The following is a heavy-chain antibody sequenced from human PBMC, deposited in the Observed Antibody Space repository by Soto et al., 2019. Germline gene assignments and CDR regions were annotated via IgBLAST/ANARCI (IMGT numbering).Heavy chain of an antibody. J-gene: IGHJ6*02. CDR1: GGTFSSYA. D-gene: IGHD2-2*01. CDR3: ANPYCSSTSCYHYYYAMDV. Sequence: SVKVSCKASGGTFSSYAISWVRQAPGQGLEWMGGIIPIFGTANYAQKFQGRVTITADESTSTAYTELSSLRSEDTAVYYCANPYCSSTSCYHYYYAMDVWGQGTTVTVSS. V-gene: IGHV1-69*13. CDR2: IIPIFGTA.